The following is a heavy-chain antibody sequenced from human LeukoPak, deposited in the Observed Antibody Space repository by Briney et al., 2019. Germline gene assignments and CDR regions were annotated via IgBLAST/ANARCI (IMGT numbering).Heavy chain of an antibody. CDR2: IIPLFGTT. J-gene: IGHJ5*02. V-gene: IGHV1-69*05. CDR1: GGTFSSYA. D-gene: IGHD6-13*01. Sequence: ASVKVSCKTSGGTFSSYAISWVRQAPEQGLEWMGGIIPLFGTTNYAQKFQGRVTMTRDTSTSTVYMELSSLRSEDTAVYYCARYSSSSQYNWFDPWGQGTLVTVSS. CDR3: ARYSSSSQYNWFDP.